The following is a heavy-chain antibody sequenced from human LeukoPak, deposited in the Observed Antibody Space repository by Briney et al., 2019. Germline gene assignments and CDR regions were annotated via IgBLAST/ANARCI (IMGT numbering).Heavy chain of an antibody. V-gene: IGHV3-74*01. D-gene: IGHD6-13*01. J-gene: IGHJ3*01. Sequence: PGGSLRLSCAASGFTFTTSWMHWFRQAPGKGLVWVSRIESDGTSTTYADSVKGRFTISRDNAKNTLYLQMNSLRAEDTAAYYCARDQYSSTWYRGAFDVWGQGTMVSVSS. CDR3: ARDQYSSTWYRGAFDV. CDR1: GFTFTTSW. CDR2: IESDGTST.